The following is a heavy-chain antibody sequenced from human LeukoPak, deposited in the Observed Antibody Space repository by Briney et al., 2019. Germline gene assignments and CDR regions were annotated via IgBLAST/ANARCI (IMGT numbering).Heavy chain of an antibody. J-gene: IGHJ4*02. CDR3: ARTPSRGVGATKDY. V-gene: IGHV4-4*02. Sequence: SETLSLTCAVSGGSISSSNWWSWVRQPPGKGLEWIGEIYHSGSTNYNPSPKSRVTISVDKSKNQFSLKLSSVTAADTAVYYCARTPSRGVGATKDYWGQGTLVTVSS. CDR1: GGSISSSNW. CDR2: IYHSGST. D-gene: IGHD1-26*01.